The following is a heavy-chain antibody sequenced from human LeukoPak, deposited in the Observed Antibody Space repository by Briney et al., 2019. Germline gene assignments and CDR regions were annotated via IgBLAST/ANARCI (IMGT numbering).Heavy chain of an antibody. CDR2: FDPEDGET. V-gene: IGHV1-24*01. CDR1: GYTLTELS. J-gene: IGHJ4*02. Sequence: GASVKVSCKVSGYTLTELSMHWVQQAPGKGLEWMGGFDPEDGETIYAQKFQGRVTMTEDTSTDTAYVELSSLRSEDTAVYYCATSVRYFDWSTRPDYWGQGTLVTVSS. CDR3: ATSVRYFDWSTRPDY. D-gene: IGHD3-9*01.